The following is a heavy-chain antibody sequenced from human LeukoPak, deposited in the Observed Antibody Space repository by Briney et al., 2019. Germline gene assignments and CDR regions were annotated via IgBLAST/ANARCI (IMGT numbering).Heavy chain of an antibody. CDR2: IYYGGST. CDR3: ASNYYDSSGYYAHYYYYYGMDV. Sequence: SETLSLTCTVSGGSISSYYWSWIRQPPGKGLEWIGYIYYGGSTNYNPSLKSRVTISVDTSKNQFSLKLSSVTAADTAVYYCASNYYDSSGYYAHYYYYYGMDVWGQGTTVTVSS. J-gene: IGHJ6*02. D-gene: IGHD3-22*01. CDR1: GGSISSYY. V-gene: IGHV4-59*01.